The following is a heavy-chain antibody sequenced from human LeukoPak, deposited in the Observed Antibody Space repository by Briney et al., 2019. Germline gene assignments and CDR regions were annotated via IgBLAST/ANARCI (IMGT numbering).Heavy chain of an antibody. Sequence: GGSLRLSCTASGFTFGDYAMSWFRQAPGKGLEWVGFIRSKAYGGTTEYAASVKGRFTISRDDSKSIAYLQMSSLKTEDTAVYYCTRPYYDILTGKLSGIGYWGQGTLVTVSS. CDR3: TRPYYDILTGKLSGIGY. J-gene: IGHJ4*02. V-gene: IGHV3-49*03. D-gene: IGHD3-9*01. CDR1: GFTFGDYA. CDR2: IRSKAYGGTT.